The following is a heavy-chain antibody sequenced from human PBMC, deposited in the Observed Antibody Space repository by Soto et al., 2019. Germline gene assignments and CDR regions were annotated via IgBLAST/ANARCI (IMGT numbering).Heavy chain of an antibody. J-gene: IGHJ6*02. V-gene: IGHV2-26*01. Sequence: QVTLKESGPVLVKPTETLTLTCTVSGFSLSNARMGVSWIRQPPGKALEWLAHIFSNDEKSYSTSLKSRLTSSKDTPNSQVVITKTNMDPVVTATYYGARTFYCSGGSCYYHYGMDVWGQGTTVTVSS. D-gene: IGHD2-15*01. CDR1: GFSLSNARMG. CDR3: ARTFYCSGGSCYYHYGMDV. CDR2: IFSNDEK.